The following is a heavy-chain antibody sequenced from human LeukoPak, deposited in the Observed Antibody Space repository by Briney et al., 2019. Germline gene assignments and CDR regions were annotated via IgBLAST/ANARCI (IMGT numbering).Heavy chain of an antibody. V-gene: IGHV4-39*07. CDR1: RGSISSTSYY. D-gene: IGHD3-22*01. Sequence: SETLSLTCTVSRGSISSTSYYWGWIRQPPGKGLEWIGSIYYSGTTYYNPSLKSRVTISVDTSKNQFSLKLSSVTAADTAVYYCARSYSSAYYYRGSFDPWGQGTLVTVSS. J-gene: IGHJ5*02. CDR3: ARSYSSAYYYRGSFDP. CDR2: IYYSGTT.